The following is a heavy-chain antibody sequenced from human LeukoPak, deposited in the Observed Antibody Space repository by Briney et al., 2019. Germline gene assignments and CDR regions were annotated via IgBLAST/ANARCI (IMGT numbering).Heavy chain of an antibody. V-gene: IGHV4-38-2*02. J-gene: IGHJ3*02. D-gene: IGHD3-3*01. CDR1: GYSISSGYY. Sequence: SETLSLTCTVSGYSISSGYYWGWIRQPPGKGLEWIGSIYHSGSTYYNPSLKSRVTISVDTSKNQFSLKLSSGTAADTAVYYCARSVMDFWSGYSSDAFDIWGQGTMVTVSS. CDR2: IYHSGST. CDR3: ARSVMDFWSGYSSDAFDI.